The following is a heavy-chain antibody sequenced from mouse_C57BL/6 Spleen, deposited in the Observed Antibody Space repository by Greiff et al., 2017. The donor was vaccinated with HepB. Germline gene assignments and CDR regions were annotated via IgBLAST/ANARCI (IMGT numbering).Heavy chain of an antibody. CDR1: GYSITSGYY. CDR2: ISYDGSN. CDR3: AREDGNGWFAY. Sequence: VQLKESGPGLVKPSQSLSLTCSVTGYSITSGYYWNWIRQFPGNKLEWMGYISYDGSNNYNPSLKNRISITRDTSKNQFFLKLNSVTTEDTATYYCAREDGNGWFAYWGQGTLVTVSA. J-gene: IGHJ3*01. D-gene: IGHD2-1*01. V-gene: IGHV3-6*01.